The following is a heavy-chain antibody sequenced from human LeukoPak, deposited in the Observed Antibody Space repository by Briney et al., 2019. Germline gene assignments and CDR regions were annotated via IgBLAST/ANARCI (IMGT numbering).Heavy chain of an antibody. CDR3: ASITMVRGEGYYFDY. Sequence: PSETLSLTCTVSGGSISSYYWSWIRQPPGKGLEWIGYIYYSGSTNYNPSLKSRVTISVDTSKNQCSLKLSSVTAADTAVYYCASITMVRGEGYYFDYWGQGTLVTVSS. J-gene: IGHJ4*02. CDR2: IYYSGST. CDR1: GGSISSYY. D-gene: IGHD3-10*01. V-gene: IGHV4-59*01.